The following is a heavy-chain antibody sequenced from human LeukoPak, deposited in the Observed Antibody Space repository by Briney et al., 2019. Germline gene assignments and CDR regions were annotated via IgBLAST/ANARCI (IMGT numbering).Heavy chain of an antibody. V-gene: IGHV4-59*01. Sequence: SGTLSLTCTVSGGSISSYYWSWIRQPPGKGLEWIGYIYYSGSTNYNPSLKSRVTISVDTSKNQFSLKLSPVTAADTAVYYCARGRPSYYYGMDVWGQGTTVTVSS. J-gene: IGHJ6*02. CDR1: GGSISSYY. CDR2: IYYSGST. CDR3: ARGRPSYYYGMDV.